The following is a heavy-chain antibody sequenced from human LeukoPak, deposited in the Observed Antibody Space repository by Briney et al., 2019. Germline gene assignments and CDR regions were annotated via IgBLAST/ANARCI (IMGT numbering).Heavy chain of an antibody. V-gene: IGHV1-69*05. Sequence: SVKVPCKASGGTFSSYAISWVRQAPGQGLEWMGGIIPTFGTANYAQKFQGRVTITTDESTSTAYMEPSSLRSEDTAVYYCARGLRYFDWLLSPYYYYMDVWGKGTTVTVSS. CDR1: GGTFSSYA. J-gene: IGHJ6*03. CDR3: ARGLRYFDWLLSPYYYYMDV. CDR2: IIPTFGTA. D-gene: IGHD3-9*01.